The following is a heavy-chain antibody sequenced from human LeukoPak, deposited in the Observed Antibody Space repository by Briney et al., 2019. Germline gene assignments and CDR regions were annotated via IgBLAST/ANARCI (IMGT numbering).Heavy chain of an antibody. CDR2: ISWNSGSI. CDR3: AKARGIVGANPDY. J-gene: IGHJ4*02. D-gene: IGHD1-26*01. CDR1: GFTFDDYA. V-gene: IGHV3-9*01. Sequence: GGSLRLSCAASGFTFDDYAMHWVRQAPGKGLEWVSGISWNSGSIGYADSVKGRFTISRDNAKNSLYLQMNSLRAEDTALYYCAKARGIVGANPDYWGQGTLVTVSS.